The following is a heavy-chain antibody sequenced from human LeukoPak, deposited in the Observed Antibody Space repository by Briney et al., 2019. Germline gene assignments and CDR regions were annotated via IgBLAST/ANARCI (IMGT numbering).Heavy chain of an antibody. J-gene: IGHJ4*02. V-gene: IGHV3-74*01. CDR2: INGDGSST. Sequence: GGSLRLSCVASGFTFSTYWMHWVRQAPGKGLVWVSRINGDGSSTIYADSVKGRFTISRGNSKNTLYLQMNSLRAEDTAVYYCAKQGDWGQGTLVTVSS. CDR1: GFTFSTYW. CDR3: AKQGD. D-gene: IGHD1/OR15-1a*01.